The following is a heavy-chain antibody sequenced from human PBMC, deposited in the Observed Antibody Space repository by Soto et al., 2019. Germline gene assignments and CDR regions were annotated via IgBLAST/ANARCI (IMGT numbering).Heavy chain of an antibody. CDR2: ISSSGGAI. J-gene: IGHJ4*02. CDR3: ARDRYGDYGVDY. CDR1: GFTFTIYS. Sequence: EVQLVESGGGLVQPGGSLRLSCAASGFTFTIYSMNWVRQAQGKGLEWVSYISSSGGAIYYADSVKGRFTISRDNAKNSVYLQMNSLRAEDTAVYYCARDRYGDYGVDYWGQGTLVTVSS. D-gene: IGHD4-17*01. V-gene: IGHV3-48*01.